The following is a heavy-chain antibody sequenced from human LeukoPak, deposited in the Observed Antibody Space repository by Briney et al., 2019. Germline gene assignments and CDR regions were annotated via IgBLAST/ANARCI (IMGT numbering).Heavy chain of an antibody. CDR1: GFTFSSYV. D-gene: IGHD5-12*01. J-gene: IGHJ4*02. CDR2: ISSSGSTI. CDR3: ARVFYSGYDSYYFDY. Sequence: GGSLRLSCAASGFTFSSYVMHWVRQAPGKGLEWVSYISSSGSTIYYADSVKGRFTISRDNAKNSLYLQMNSLRAEDTAVYYCARVFYSGYDSYYFDYWGQGTLVTVSS. V-gene: IGHV3-48*03.